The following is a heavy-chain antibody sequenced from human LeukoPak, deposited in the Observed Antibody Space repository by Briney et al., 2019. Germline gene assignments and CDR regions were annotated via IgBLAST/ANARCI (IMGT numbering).Heavy chain of an antibody. V-gene: IGHV3-11*03. J-gene: IGHJ4*02. CDR2: ISSSSGYT. CDR1: GFTFSDYY. D-gene: IGHD3-10*01. Sequence: GGSLRLSCAASGFTFSDYYMSWIRQAPGKGLEWVSYISSSSGYTNYADSVKGRFTISRDNAKNSLYLQMNSLRAEDTAVYYCARVGPEVRGVITQIFDYWGQGTLVTVSS. CDR3: ARVGPEVRGVITQIFDY.